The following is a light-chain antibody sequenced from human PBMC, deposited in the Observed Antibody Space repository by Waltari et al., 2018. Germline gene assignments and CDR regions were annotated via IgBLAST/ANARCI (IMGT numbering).Light chain of an antibody. CDR1: QSVLYSPNNKNY. J-gene: IGKJ2*01. Sequence: DIVMTQSPDSLAVSLGERATINCKSSQSVLYSPNNKNYLAWYQQKTGQPPKVLIYWASTRESGVPDRFSGSGSGTDFTLTISSLQAEDVAVYYCQQYYSTPYTFGQGTKLEIK. CDR2: WAS. V-gene: IGKV4-1*01. CDR3: QQYYSTPYT.